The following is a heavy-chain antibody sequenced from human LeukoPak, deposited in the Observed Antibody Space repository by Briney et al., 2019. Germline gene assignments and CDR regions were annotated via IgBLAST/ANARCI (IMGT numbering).Heavy chain of an antibody. V-gene: IGHV1-69*04. CDR2: IIPILGIA. J-gene: IGHJ4*02. CDR3: AREESGYDPNFDY. CDR1: GGTFSSYA. D-gene: IGHD5-12*01. Sequence: SVKVSCKASGGTFSSYAISWVRQAPGQGPEWMGRIIPILGIANYAQKFQGRVTITADKSTSTAYMELSSLRSEDTAVYYCAREESGYDPNFDYWGQGTLVTVSS.